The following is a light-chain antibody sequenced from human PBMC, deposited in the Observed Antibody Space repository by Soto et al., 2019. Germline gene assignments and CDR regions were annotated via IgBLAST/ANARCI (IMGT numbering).Light chain of an antibody. V-gene: IGLV2-8*01. CDR3: SSFEASNNLL. CDR1: SSDVGGYSY. Sequence: QSALTQPPSASGSPGQSVTISWTGTSSDVGGYSYVSWYQQHPGKAPKLMIYEVSKRPSGVPDRFSGSKSGNTASLTVSGLQVEDEADYYCSSFEASNNLLFGGGTKVTVL. CDR2: EVS. J-gene: IGLJ2*01.